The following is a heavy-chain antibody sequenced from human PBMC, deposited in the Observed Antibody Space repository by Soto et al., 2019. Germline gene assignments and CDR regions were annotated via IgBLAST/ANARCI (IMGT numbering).Heavy chain of an antibody. CDR2: IYYSGSS. CDR1: GGSITSYH. Sequence: SDTLSLTCTVSGGSITSYHWSWIRQSPGKGLEWIGNIYYSGSSNYNPSLESRVTISVDTSKNQFSLRLSSVTAADTAVYYCARDRSGGYNWFDPWGQGTLVTVS. J-gene: IGHJ5*02. D-gene: IGHD2-15*01. V-gene: IGHV4-59*12. CDR3: ARDRSGGYNWFDP.